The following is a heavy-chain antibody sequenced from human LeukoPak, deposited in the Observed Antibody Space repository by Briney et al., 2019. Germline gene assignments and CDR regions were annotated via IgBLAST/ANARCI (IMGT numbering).Heavy chain of an antibody. CDR1: GFTFSSYS. D-gene: IGHD1-26*01. Sequence: GGSLRLSCAASGFTFSSYSMYWVRQAPGKGLEWVSSISSSSSYIYYADSVKGRFTISRDNAKNSLYLQMNSLRAEDTAVYYCASYLVGATAFDIWGQGTMVTVSS. J-gene: IGHJ3*02. CDR3: ASYLVGATAFDI. V-gene: IGHV3-21*01. CDR2: ISSSSSYI.